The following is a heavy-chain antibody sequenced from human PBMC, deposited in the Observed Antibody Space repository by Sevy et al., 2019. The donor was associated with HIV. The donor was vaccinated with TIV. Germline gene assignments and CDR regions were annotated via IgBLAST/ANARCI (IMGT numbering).Heavy chain of an antibody. Sequence: GGSLRLSCAASGFTFSNYAMHWVRQAPGKGLAWAALIWYDGSKIFYADSVKGRFTISRDNSESTLYLQMNSLRAEDTALYHCAKAGPNSGYDYYFDYWGQGTLVTVSS. V-gene: IGHV3-33*06. CDR1: GFTFSNYA. CDR3: AKAGPNSGYDYYFDY. CDR2: IWYDGSKI. J-gene: IGHJ4*02. D-gene: IGHD5-12*01.